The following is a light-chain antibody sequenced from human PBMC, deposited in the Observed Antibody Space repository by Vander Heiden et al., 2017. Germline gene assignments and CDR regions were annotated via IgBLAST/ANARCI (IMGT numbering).Light chain of an antibody. CDR3: QQYFSTPFT. J-gene: IGKJ3*01. V-gene: IGKV4-1*01. Sequence: DIVMTQSPDSLAVSLGERATINCKSSQSVLYSSNNKNYLAWYQQKPGQPPNLLIYWASTRESGVPDRFSGSGSGTDFTLTISSLQAEDVAVYYCQQYFSTPFTFGSGTKVDIK. CDR2: WAS. CDR1: QSVLYSSNNKNY.